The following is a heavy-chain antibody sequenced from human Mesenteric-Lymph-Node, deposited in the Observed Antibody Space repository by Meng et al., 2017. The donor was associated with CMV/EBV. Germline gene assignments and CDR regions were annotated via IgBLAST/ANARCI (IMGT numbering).Heavy chain of an antibody. D-gene: IGHD2/OR15-2a*01. CDR1: GFSFHSYA. J-gene: IGHJ4*02. CDR2: ISDSGGRT. V-gene: IGHV3-23*01. CDR3: ANPFFDFDN. Sequence: GGSLRLSCAASGFSFHSYAMSWVRQAPGKGLEWVSAISDSGGRTWYADSVKGRFTISRDNSRNTLYLQMSTLRVEDTAVYYCANPFFDFDNWGQGTLVTVSS.